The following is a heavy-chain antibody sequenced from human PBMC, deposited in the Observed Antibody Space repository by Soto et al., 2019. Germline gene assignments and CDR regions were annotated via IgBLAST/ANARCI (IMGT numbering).Heavy chain of an antibody. CDR1: GGTFSSYT. CDR2: IIPILGIA. CDR3: ARGTYCSGGSCYYYYYYMDV. D-gene: IGHD2-15*01. V-gene: IGHV1-69*02. J-gene: IGHJ6*03. Sequence: QVQLVQSGAEVKKPGSSVKVSCKASGGTFSSYTISWVRQAPGQGLEWMGRIIPILGIANYAQKFQGRVTITADKSTSTAYMELSSLRSEDTAVYYCARGTYCSGGSCYYYYYYMDVWGKGTTVTVSS.